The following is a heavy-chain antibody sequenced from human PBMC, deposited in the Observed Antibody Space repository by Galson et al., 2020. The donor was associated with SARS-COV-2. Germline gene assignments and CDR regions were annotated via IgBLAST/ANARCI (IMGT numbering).Heavy chain of an antibody. J-gene: IGHJ4*02. CDR2: IYYSGST. CDR1: GGSISSSSYY. V-gene: IGHV4-39*01. D-gene: IGHD3-22*01. CDR3: ARLRITMIVVVPRGYFDY. Sequence: SETLSLTCTVSGGSISSSSYYWGWIRQPPGKGLEWIGSIYYSGSTYYNPSLKSRVTISVDTSKNQFSLKLSSVTAADTAVYYCARLRITMIVVVPRGYFDYWGQGTLVTVSS.